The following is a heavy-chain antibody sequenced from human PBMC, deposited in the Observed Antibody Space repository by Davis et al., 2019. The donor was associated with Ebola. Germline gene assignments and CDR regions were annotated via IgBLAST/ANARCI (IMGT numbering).Heavy chain of an antibody. J-gene: IGHJ4*02. CDR1: GFTFSGSA. CDR2: IRSKANSYAT. CDR3: DIADY. D-gene: IGHD6-13*01. V-gene: IGHV3-73*01. Sequence: GESLKISCAASGFTFSGSAMHWVRQASGKGLEWVGRIRSKANSYATAYAASVKGRFTISSDDSKNTAYLQMNSLKTEDTAVYYCDIADYWGQGTLVTVSS.